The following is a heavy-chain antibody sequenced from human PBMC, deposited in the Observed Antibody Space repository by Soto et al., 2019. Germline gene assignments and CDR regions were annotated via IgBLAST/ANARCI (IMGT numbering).Heavy chain of an antibody. CDR2: ISTSNGYT. V-gene: IGHV1-18*01. Sequence: QVQLVQSGAEVKKPGASVKVSCKASGYTFTSYDISWVRQAPGQGLEWMGWISTSNGYTNYAQKLQGRVTMTTDTATSTAYMELRSLRSDATAVYYCVRGRLGGDYDTWGQGTLVTVSS. J-gene: IGHJ5*02. CDR1: GYTFTSYD. CDR3: VRGRLGGDYDT. D-gene: IGHD3-16*01.